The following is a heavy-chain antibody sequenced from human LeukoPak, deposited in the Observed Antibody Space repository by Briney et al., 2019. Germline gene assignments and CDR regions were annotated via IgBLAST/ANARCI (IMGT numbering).Heavy chain of an antibody. V-gene: IGHV1-69*13. Sequence: SVKVSCKASGGTFSSYAISWVRQAPGQGLEWMGGIIPIFGTANYAQKFQGRVTITADESTSTAYMELSSLRSGDTAVYYCARARYSSSSPFDYWGQGTLVTVSS. D-gene: IGHD6-6*01. CDR2: IIPIFGTA. CDR3: ARARYSSSSPFDY. J-gene: IGHJ4*02. CDR1: GGTFSSYA.